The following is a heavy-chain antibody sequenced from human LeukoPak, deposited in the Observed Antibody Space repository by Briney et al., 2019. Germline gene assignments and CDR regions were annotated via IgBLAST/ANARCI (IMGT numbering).Heavy chain of an antibody. D-gene: IGHD1-26*01. CDR1: GGSISSGDYY. V-gene: IGHV4-30-4*01. CDR2: IYYSGST. CDR3: ARGRRGGASAFDI. J-gene: IGHJ3*02. Sequence: SETLSLTCTVSGGSISSGDYYWSWIRQPPGKGLEWIGYIYYSGSTYYNPSLKSRVTISVDTSKNQFSLKLSSVTAADTAVYYCARGRRGGASAFDIWGQGTMVTVSS.